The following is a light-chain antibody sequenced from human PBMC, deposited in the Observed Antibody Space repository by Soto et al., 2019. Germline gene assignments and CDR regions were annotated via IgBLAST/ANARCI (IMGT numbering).Light chain of an antibody. Sequence: DIQMTQSPSSLSASVGDRVTITCRASQGISNYLAWYQQKPGKVPKLLIYAASTLQSGVPSRFSGSGSGTDFTLTISSLQPEDVATYYCQKYNSAPSITFGHGTRLEIK. J-gene: IGKJ5*01. CDR2: AAS. CDR1: QGISNY. CDR3: QKYNSAPSIT. V-gene: IGKV1-27*01.